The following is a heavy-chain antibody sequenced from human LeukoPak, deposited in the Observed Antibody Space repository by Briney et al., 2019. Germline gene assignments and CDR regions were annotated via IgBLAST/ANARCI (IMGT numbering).Heavy chain of an antibody. CDR1: ADSISSGGHY. CDR2: MRHSGST. V-gene: IGHV4-31*03. J-gene: IGHJ4*02. CDR3: ARGGSRFGGFYFDY. D-gene: IGHD3-10*01. Sequence: SQTLSLTCTVSADSISSGGHYWSWIRQHPGKGLESIGFMRHSGSTSHNPSLKGRVAISVDASKNQFSLRLSSVTAADTAVYYCARGGSRFGGFYFDYWGQGSLVTVSS.